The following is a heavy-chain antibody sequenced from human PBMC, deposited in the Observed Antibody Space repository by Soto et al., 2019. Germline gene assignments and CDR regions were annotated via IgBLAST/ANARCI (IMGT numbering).Heavy chain of an antibody. J-gene: IGHJ6*02. CDR2: IIPILGIA. V-gene: IGHV1-69*02. Sequence: QVQLVQSGAEVKKPGSSVKVSCKASGGTFSSYPISWVRQAPGQGLEWMGRIIPILGIANYAQKFQGSVTITADKSTSTAYMELSRLRSEDTAVYDWADLVVADTGMDGWGQGTKVTVCS. CDR1: GGTFSSYP. CDR3: ADLVVADTGMDG. D-gene: IGHD2-15*01.